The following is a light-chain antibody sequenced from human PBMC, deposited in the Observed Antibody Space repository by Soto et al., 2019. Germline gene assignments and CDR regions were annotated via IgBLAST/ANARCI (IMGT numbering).Light chain of an antibody. CDR1: QSLLHGDDGNTY. CDR2: TLW. Sequence: EIVMTQTPLSLPVTPGEPASISCRSSQSLLHGDDGNTYLDWYLQKPGQSPQLLIFTLWYRASGVPDRFSGSGSGTDFTLKISRVEAEDVGVYYCMQRRKFLYTFGQGTKLEIK. J-gene: IGKJ2*01. CDR3: MQRRKFLYT. V-gene: IGKV2-40*01.